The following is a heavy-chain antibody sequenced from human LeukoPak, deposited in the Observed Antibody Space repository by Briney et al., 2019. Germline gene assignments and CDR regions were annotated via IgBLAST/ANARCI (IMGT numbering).Heavy chain of an antibody. CDR2: INPSGGST. V-gene: IGHV1-46*01. Sequence: ASVKVSCKASGYTFTSYYMHWVRQAPGQGLEWMGIINPSGGSTSYAQKFQGRVTMTRDTSTSTVYMELGSLRSEDTAVYYCARAEVVTAILLQQDYWGQGTLVTISS. D-gene: IGHD2-21*02. CDR3: ARAEVVTAILLQQDY. J-gene: IGHJ4*02. CDR1: GYTFTSYY.